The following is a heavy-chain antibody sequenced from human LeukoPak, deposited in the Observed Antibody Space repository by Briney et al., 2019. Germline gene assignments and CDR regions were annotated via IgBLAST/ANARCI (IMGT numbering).Heavy chain of an antibody. J-gene: IGHJ4*02. CDR2: IRQDGSEK. D-gene: IGHD3-22*01. CDR1: GFSFSSYW. V-gene: IGHV3-7*01. Sequence: GGSLRLSCAASGFSFSSYWMSWVRQAPGKGLEWVANIRQDGSEKYYLDSVKGRFTISRDNAKNSLYLQMNTLRAEDTAVYYCARIAFGGGYYYDSSGPALDYWGQGTLVTVSS. CDR3: ARIAFGGGYYYDSSGPALDY.